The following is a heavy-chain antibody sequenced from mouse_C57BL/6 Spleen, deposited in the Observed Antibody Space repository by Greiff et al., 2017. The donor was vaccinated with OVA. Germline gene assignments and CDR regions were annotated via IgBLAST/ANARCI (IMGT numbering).Heavy chain of an antibody. CDR3: ARDENYVYDGFAY. V-gene: IGHV7-1*01. J-gene: IGHJ3*01. CDR2: RRNKANDYTT. CDR1: GFTFSDFY. Sequence: EVKLVESGGGLVQSGRSLRLSCATSGFTFSDFYMEWVRQAPGKGLEWIAARRNKANDYTTEYSASVKGRFIVSRDTSQSILYLQMNALRAEDTAIYYCARDENYVYDGFAYWGQGTLVTVSA. D-gene: IGHD2-2*01.